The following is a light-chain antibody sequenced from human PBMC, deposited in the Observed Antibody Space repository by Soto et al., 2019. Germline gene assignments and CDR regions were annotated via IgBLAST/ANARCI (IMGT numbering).Light chain of an antibody. CDR3: QQLNSYPLT. Sequence: QLTQSPSSLSASVGDRVTITCRASQGIASYLAWYQQKPGQAPNLLIYAASTLQTGVPSRFSGSGSGTDFTLTISSLQPEDFATYYCQQLNSYPLTFGGGTKVEIK. CDR2: AAS. J-gene: IGKJ4*01. V-gene: IGKV1-9*01. CDR1: QGIASY.